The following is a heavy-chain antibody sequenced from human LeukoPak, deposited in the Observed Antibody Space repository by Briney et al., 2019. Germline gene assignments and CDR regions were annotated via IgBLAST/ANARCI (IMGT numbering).Heavy chain of an antibody. V-gene: IGHV1-46*01. Sequence: GASVKVSCKASGYTFTMYYMHWVRQAPGQGLEWMGIINPRGGSTSYAQKFQGRVTMTRDTSTSTVYVELSSLRSEDTAVYYCARDFWVTTVSTPDYWGQGTLVTVSS. CDR3: ARDFWVTTVSTPDY. D-gene: IGHD4-11*01. CDR1: GYTFTMYY. J-gene: IGHJ4*02. CDR2: INPRGGST.